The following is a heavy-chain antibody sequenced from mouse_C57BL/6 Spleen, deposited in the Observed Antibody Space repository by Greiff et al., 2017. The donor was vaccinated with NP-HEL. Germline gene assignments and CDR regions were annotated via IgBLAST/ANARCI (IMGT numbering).Heavy chain of an antibody. CDR1: GFTFSSYT. J-gene: IGHJ2*01. D-gene: IGHD1-1*01. Sequence: DVQLVESGGGLVKPGGSLKLSCAASGFTFSSYTMPWVRQTPGKGLEWVATISGGGGSTNYTDNVKGRFTISIDNATSTLYMQMSSLRSEDTALYYCARHDYGSGYFDYWGQGTTLTVSS. V-gene: IGHV5-9*01. CDR3: ARHDYGSGYFDY. CDR2: ISGGGGST.